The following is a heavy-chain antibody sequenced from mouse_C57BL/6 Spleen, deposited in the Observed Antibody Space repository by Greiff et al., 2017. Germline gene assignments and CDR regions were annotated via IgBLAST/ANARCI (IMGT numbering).Heavy chain of an antibody. CDR2: IDPEDGET. V-gene: IGHV14-2*01. J-gene: IGHJ2*01. CDR1: GFNIKDYY. Sequence: EVKLQESGAELVKPGASVKLSCTASGFNIKDYYMHWVKQRTEQGLEWIGRIDPEDGETKYAPKFQGKATITAGTSSNTAYLQLSSLTSEDTDVSYFAFSRSRSNYFDYWGQGTTLTVSS. CDR3: AFSRSRSNYFDY. D-gene: IGHD1-1*01.